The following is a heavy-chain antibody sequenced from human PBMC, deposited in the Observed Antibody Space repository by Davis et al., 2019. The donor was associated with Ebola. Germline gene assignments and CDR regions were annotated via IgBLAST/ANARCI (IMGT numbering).Heavy chain of an antibody. V-gene: IGHV4-38-2*01. J-gene: IGHJ4*02. CDR1: GYSISNGYH. CDR3: ARIPTPWGYDLDY. D-gene: IGHD5-12*01. CDR2: SYHSGRT. Sequence: LETLSLTCSVSGYSISNGYHWGWIRQPPGKGLEWIGNSYHSGRTYYNPSLKSRLTISVDTSKNQFSLKVNSVTAADTAFYYCARIPTPWGYDLDYWGEGTLVTVSS.